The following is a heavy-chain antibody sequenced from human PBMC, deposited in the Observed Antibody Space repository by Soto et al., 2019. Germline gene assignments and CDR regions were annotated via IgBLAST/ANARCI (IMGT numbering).Heavy chain of an antibody. CDR3: TQDGGSRDWLTVN. CDR1: GFTFTSYA. Sequence: EVQLLESGGDLVQPGRSLRLSCAASGFTFTSYAMRWIRQAPGKGLEWVSAITGGGDNTYYADSVKGRFTISRDNSKNTLYLQMNSLRAEDTAFYYCTQDGGSRDWLTVNWGQGTLVTVSS. D-gene: IGHD3-9*01. CDR2: ITGGGDNT. J-gene: IGHJ4*02. V-gene: IGHV3-23*01.